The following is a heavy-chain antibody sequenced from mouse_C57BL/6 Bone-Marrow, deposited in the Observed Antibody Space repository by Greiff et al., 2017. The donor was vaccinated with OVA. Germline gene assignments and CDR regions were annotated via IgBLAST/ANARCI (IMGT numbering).Heavy chain of an antibody. J-gene: IGHJ3*01. CDR2: IYPRDGST. CDR3: AGSKILGPFAY. V-gene: IGHV1-85*01. Sequence: QVQLQQSGPELVKPGASVKLSCKASGYTFTSYDINWVKQRPGQGLEWIGWIYPRDGSTKDNEKFKGKATLTVNTYSRTAYMVLHSLRSEDDAVYFCAGSKILGPFAYWGQGTGVTVSA. D-gene: IGHD4-1*01. CDR1: GYTFTSYD.